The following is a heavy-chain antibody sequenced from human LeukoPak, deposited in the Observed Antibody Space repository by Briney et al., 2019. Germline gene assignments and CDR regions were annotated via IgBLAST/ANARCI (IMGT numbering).Heavy chain of an antibody. CDR2: IWYDGSNR. Sequence: GGSLRLSCAASGFTFSSYGMHWVRQAPGKGLEWVAGIWYDGSNRDYADSVKGRFTSSRDNSKNTLYLQMNSLRAEDTAVYYCAKSEVVPAAMGVGAFDIWGQGTMVTVSS. CDR3: AKSEVVPAAMGVGAFDI. V-gene: IGHV3-33*06. J-gene: IGHJ3*02. D-gene: IGHD2-2*01. CDR1: GFTFSSYG.